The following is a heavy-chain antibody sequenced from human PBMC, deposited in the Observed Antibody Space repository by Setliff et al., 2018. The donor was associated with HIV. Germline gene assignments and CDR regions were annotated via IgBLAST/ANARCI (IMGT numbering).Heavy chain of an antibody. J-gene: IGHJ4*02. D-gene: IGHD2-15*01. Sequence: GGSLRLSCAASGFTVSSNYMSWVRQAPGKGLEWVSLIYSGGDTYYADSVKGRFTISRDNSKNTLYLQMNSLRAEDTAVYYCAKDPGYCSGGSCYVFDYWGQGTLVTVSS. CDR1: GFTVSSNY. CDR3: AKDPGYCSGGSCYVFDY. V-gene: IGHV3-66*02. CDR2: IYSGGDT.